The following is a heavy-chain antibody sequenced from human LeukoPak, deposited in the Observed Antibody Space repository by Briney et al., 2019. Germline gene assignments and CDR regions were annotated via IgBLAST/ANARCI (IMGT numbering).Heavy chain of an antibody. D-gene: IGHD2-2*01. J-gene: IGHJ5*02. V-gene: IGHV4-59*12. CDR2: IYYSGST. CDR3: ARRVVVPAAIVRGRWFDP. Sequence: TSSETLSLTCTVSGGSISSYYWSWLRQPPGKGLEWIGYIYYSGSTNYNPSLKSRVTISVDTSKNQFSLKLSSVTAADTAVYYCARRVVVPAAIVRGRWFDPWGQGTLVTVSS. CDR1: GGSISSYY.